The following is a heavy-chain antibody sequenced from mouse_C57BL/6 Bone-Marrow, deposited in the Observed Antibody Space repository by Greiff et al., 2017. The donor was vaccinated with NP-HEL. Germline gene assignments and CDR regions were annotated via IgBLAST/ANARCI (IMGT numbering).Heavy chain of an antibody. J-gene: IGHJ2*01. Sequence: EVQLQQSGPELVKPGASVKISCKASGYSFTGYYMNWVKQSPEKSLEWIGEINPSTGGTTYNQKFKAKATLTVDKSSSTAYMQLKSLTSEDSAVYYCARSPSYWGQGTTLTVSS. CDR3: ARSPSY. CDR1: GYSFTGYY. CDR2: INPSTGGT. V-gene: IGHV1-42*01.